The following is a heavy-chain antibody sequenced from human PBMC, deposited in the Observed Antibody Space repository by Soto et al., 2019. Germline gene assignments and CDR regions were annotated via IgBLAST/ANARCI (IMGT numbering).Heavy chain of an antibody. Sequence: ESGGDLVQPGGSLRLSCAASGFTFSTYAMSWVRQAPGKGLEWVSSMSDSGRSTYYADSVKGRFTISRDNSKNTLYLQMNSLRAEDTALYYCAKSYSSNWYDYFDSWGQGTLVTVSS. CDR1: GFTFSTYA. V-gene: IGHV3-23*01. J-gene: IGHJ4*02. D-gene: IGHD6-13*01. CDR2: MSDSGRST. CDR3: AKSYSSNWYDYFDS.